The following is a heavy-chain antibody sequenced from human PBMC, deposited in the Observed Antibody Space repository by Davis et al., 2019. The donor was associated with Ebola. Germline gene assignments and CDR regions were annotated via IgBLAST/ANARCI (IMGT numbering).Heavy chain of an antibody. J-gene: IGHJ4*02. D-gene: IGHD6-13*01. Sequence: SETLSLTCAVYGGSFSGYFWTWIRRPPGKGLEWIGEINHSGSTNYNPSLESRLIISIDTSKNQFSLQLNSVTAADTAVYFCARGDFGGKQLVYWGQGTLVTVSS. CDR1: GGSFSGYF. CDR3: ARGDFGGKQLVY. CDR2: INHSGST. V-gene: IGHV4-34*01.